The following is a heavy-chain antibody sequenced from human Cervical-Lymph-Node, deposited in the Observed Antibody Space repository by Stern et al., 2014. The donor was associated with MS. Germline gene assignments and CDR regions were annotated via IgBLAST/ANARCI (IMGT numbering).Heavy chain of an antibody. CDR2: IFPRDSNT. J-gene: IGHJ4*02. CDR1: GYLFDDYW. CDR3: ARSPATPSGYDRFDY. D-gene: IGHD5-12*01. V-gene: IGHV5-51*03. Sequence: EVQLVESGAEVKKPGESLKISCEASGYLFDDYWIGWVRQMSGRGLELVAIIFPRDSNTRYSPSVQGQVTISADKSISTAYLQRSSLKASDTALYYWARSPATPSGYDRFDYWGQGALVTVSS.